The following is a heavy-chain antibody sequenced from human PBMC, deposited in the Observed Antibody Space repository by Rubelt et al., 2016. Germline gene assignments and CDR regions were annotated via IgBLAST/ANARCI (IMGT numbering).Heavy chain of an antibody. CDR1: GGSISSSDYY. D-gene: IGHD5-24*01. CDR2: IYYRGNT. V-gene: IGHV4-39*07. CDR3: ARGGHRDGYNYHFDY. Sequence: QLQLQESGPGLVQPSETLSLTCTVSGGSISSSDYYWGWIRQPPGKGPEWIGRIYYRGNTYYTTSLKSRVTVALDTSNKQVSLRLGAVTAAETAVYYCARGGHRDGYNYHFDYWGQGTLVTVSS. J-gene: IGHJ4*02.